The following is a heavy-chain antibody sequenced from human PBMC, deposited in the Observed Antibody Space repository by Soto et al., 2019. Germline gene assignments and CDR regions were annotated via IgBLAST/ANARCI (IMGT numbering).Heavy chain of an antibody. Sequence: SETLSLTCTVSGGSVSSGSYYWSWIRQPPGKGLEWIGYIYYSGSTNYNPSLKSRVTISVDTSKNQFSLKLSSVTAADTAVYYCAREGEGYCSSTSCYAIGVWFDPWGQGTLVTVS. CDR2: IYYSGST. D-gene: IGHD2-2*01. CDR3: AREGEGYCSSTSCYAIGVWFDP. J-gene: IGHJ5*02. CDR1: GGSVSSGSYY. V-gene: IGHV4-61*01.